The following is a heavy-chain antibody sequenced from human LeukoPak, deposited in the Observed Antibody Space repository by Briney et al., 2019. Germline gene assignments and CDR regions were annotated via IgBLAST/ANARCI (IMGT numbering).Heavy chain of an antibody. CDR3: ARHRRYYMDV. J-gene: IGHJ6*03. CDR2: IYHSGST. V-gene: IGHV4-38-2*01. Sequence: SETLSLTCAVSGYSISSGYYWGWIRQPPGKGLEWIGSIYHSGSTYYNPSLKSRVTISVDTSKNQFSLKLSSVTAADTAVYYCARHRRYYMDVWGKGTTVAVSS. CDR1: GYSISSGYY.